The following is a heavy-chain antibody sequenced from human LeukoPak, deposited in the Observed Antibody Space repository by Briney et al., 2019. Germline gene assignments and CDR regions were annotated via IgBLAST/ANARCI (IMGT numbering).Heavy chain of an antibody. D-gene: IGHD6-13*01. J-gene: IGHJ5*02. CDR1: GGSFSGYY. CDR3: ARLYIGGYSRSTNYNWFDP. V-gene: IGHV4-34*01. CDR2: INHSGST. Sequence: PLGTLSLTRVTYGGSFSGYYWSWIRQPPGKGLEWIGEINHSGSTNYNPSIKSRVTISVDTSKNQFSLNLTSVTAADTAVYYCARLYIGGYSRSTNYNWFDPWGQGTLVTVSS.